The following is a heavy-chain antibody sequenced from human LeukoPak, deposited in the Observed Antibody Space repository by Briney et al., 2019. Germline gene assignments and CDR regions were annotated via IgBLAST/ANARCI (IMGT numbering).Heavy chain of an antibody. CDR3: ARGSTIKLWRGYDLFDY. D-gene: IGHD5-12*01. CDR2: ISGSGGST. CDR1: GFTFSSYS. J-gene: IGHJ4*02. V-gene: IGHV3-23*01. Sequence: GGSLRLSCAASGFTFSSYSLSWVRQAPGKGLEWVSAISGSGGSTYYADSVKGRFTISRDNAKNSLYLQMNSLRAEETAVDYCARGSTIKLWRGYDLFDYWGQGTLVTVSS.